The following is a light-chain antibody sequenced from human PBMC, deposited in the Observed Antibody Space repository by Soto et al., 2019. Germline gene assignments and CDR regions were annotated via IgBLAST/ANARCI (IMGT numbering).Light chain of an antibody. CDR2: GAS. V-gene: IGKV3-15*01. Sequence: EIVMTQSPATLSVSPGARATLSCRASQSVSSNLAWYQQKPGQAPRLLISGASTRATGIPARFSGSGSGTEFTLTISSLQSEDFAAYYCQQYNAWPRTFGQGTKVEIK. J-gene: IGKJ1*01. CDR3: QQYNAWPRT. CDR1: QSVSSN.